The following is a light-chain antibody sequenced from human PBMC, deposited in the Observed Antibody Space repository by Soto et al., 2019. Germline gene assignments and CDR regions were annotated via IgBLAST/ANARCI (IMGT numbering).Light chain of an antibody. CDR1: TSNIRNNA. V-gene: IGLV1-36*01. J-gene: IGLJ1*01. CDR2: LDD. CDR3: AAWDDSLNSYV. Sequence: QSVLTQPPSVSEAPRQRVTISCSGGTSNIRNNAVNWYQQPPGKAPKLLIYLDDLLPSGVSDRFSGSKSGTSASLAISGLQSEDEGDYYCAAWDDSLNSYVFGTGTKLTVL.